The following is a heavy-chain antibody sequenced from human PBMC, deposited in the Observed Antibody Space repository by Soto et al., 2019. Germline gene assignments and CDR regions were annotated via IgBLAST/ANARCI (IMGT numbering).Heavy chain of an antibody. V-gene: IGHV3-23*01. D-gene: IGHD5-18*01. J-gene: IGHJ6*02. Sequence: GESLKISCAASGFTFSSYAMSWVRQAPGKGLEWVSAISGSGGSTYYADSVKGRFTISRDNSKNRLYLQMNSLRAEDTAVYYCATNGEGYSYGEYYYYGMDVWGQGTTVTVSS. CDR2: ISGSGGST. CDR1: GFTFSSYA. CDR3: ATNGEGYSYGEYYYYGMDV.